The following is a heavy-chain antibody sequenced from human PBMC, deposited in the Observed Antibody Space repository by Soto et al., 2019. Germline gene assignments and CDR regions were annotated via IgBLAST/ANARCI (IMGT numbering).Heavy chain of an antibody. CDR3: AKHYYFDS. J-gene: IGHJ4*02. CDR2: ISYDGSNK. Sequence: GGSLRLSCAASGFTFSSYGMHWVRQAPGKGLGWVAVISYDGSNKYYADSVKGRFTISRDNSKNTLHLQMNSLRVDDTAVYYCAKHYYFDSWGQGTLVTVSS. CDR1: GFTFSSYG. V-gene: IGHV3-30*18. D-gene: IGHD3-3*02.